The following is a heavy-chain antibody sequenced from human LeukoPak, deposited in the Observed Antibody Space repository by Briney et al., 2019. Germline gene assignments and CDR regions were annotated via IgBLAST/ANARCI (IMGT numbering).Heavy chain of an antibody. CDR3: ARQTAMGRSGDY. J-gene: IGHJ4*02. CDR1: GYSFTSYW. D-gene: IGHD5-18*01. V-gene: IGHV5-51*01. Sequence: GESLKISCKASGYSFTSYWIGWVRQMPGKGLEWMGIVDPSDSETRYTPSFQGQVTISVDKSLTTAYLQWNSLKASDTAMYYCARQTAMGRSGDYWGQGTLVTVSS. CDR2: VDPSDSET.